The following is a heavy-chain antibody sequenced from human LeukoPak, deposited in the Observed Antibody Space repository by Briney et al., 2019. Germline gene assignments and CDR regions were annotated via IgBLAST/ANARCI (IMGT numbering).Heavy chain of an antibody. Sequence: GGSLRLSCVASGFTSSNYAMSWVRQAPGMGLEWVSALSGSGTKTYYADSVKGRFTISRDNSKNTLYLQMNSLRAEDTAVYYCAKDGSAFDIWGQGTMVTVSS. CDR1: GFTSSNYA. V-gene: IGHV3-23*01. CDR2: LSGSGTKT. D-gene: IGHD3-10*01. CDR3: AKDGSAFDI. J-gene: IGHJ3*02.